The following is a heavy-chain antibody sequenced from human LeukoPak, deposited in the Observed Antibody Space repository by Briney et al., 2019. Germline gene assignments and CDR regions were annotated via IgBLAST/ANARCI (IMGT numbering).Heavy chain of an antibody. D-gene: IGHD5-12*01. J-gene: IGHJ6*04. V-gene: IGHV1-3*01. CDR2: XXAGNGNT. CDR3: ARGRGGYDSDYYYGMDV. CDR1: GYTFTSYA. Sequence: ASVKVSCKASGYTFTSYAMHWVRQAPGQRLEWMXXXXAGNGNTKYSQKFQGRVTITRDTSASTAYMELSSLRSEDTAVYYCARGRGGYDSDYYYGMDVWGKGTTVTVSS.